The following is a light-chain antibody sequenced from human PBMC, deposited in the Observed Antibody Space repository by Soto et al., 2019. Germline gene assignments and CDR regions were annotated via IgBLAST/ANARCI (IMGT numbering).Light chain of an antibody. J-gene: IGLJ1*01. V-gene: IGLV2-23*02. CDR3: CAYAGNTIFYV. CDR2: EVT. CDR1: SSDVGSYDL. Sequence: SLLPQPASLSGSPVQSITLSCPGTSSDVGSYDLVSWYQQYPGKAPKLLIFEVTKRPSGVSDRFSGSKSGNTASLTISGLLAEHEAVYYCCAYAGNTIFYVFGTGTKVTVL.